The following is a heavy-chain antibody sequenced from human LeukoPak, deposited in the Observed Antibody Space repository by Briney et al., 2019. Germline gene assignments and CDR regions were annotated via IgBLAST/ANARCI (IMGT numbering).Heavy chain of an antibody. CDR1: GFTFSSYA. Sequence: GGSLRLSCAASGFTFSSYAMSWVRQAPGKGLEWVSAMSGSGGSTYYADSVKGRFTISRDNSKNTLYLQMNSLRAEDTAVYYCAKDFYDSSGSRYDYWGQGTLVTVSS. J-gene: IGHJ4*02. CDR2: MSGSGGST. D-gene: IGHD3-22*01. CDR3: AKDFYDSSGSRYDY. V-gene: IGHV3-23*01.